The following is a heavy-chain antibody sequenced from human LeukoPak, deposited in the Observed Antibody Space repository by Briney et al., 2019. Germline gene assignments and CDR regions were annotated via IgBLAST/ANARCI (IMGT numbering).Heavy chain of an antibody. J-gene: IGHJ4*02. CDR3: AKDHTRYYYDSSGYYSHFDY. CDR2: ISGSGGST. Sequence: GGSLRLSCAASGFTFSSNAMSWVRQAPGKRLEWVSAISGSGGSTYYADSVKGRFTISRDNSKNTLYLQMNSLRAEDTAVYYCAKDHTRYYYDSSGYYSHFDYWGQGTLVTVSS. D-gene: IGHD3-22*01. V-gene: IGHV3-23*01. CDR1: GFTFSSNA.